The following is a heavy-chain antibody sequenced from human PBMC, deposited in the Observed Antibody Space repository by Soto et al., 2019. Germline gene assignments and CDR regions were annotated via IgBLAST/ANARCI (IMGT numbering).Heavy chain of an antibody. CDR1: GCTFSSYA. CDR3: ARGYDFSPPYGMDV. CDR2: IIPIFGTA. V-gene: IGHV1-69*13. J-gene: IGHJ6*02. Sequence: GASVKVSCKASGCTFSSYAISCVRQAPGQVLEWMGGIIPIFGTANYAQKFQGRVTITADESTSTAYMELSSLRSEDTAVYYCARGYDFSPPYGMDVWGQGTTVTVSS. D-gene: IGHD3-3*01.